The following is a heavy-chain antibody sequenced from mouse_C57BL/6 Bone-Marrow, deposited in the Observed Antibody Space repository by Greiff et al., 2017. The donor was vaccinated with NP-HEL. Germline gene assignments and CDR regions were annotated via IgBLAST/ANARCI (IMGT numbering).Heavy chain of an antibody. CDR2: ISSGSSTI. D-gene: IGHD4-1*01. CDR3: ARPELGGGYFDY. Sequence: EVMLVESGGGLVKPGGSLKLSCAASGFTFSDYGMHWVRQAPEKGLEWVAYISSGSSTIYYADTVKGRFTISRDNAKNTLLLQMTSLRSEDTAMYYCARPELGGGYFDYWGQGTTLTVSS. J-gene: IGHJ2*01. CDR1: GFTFSDYG. V-gene: IGHV5-17*01.